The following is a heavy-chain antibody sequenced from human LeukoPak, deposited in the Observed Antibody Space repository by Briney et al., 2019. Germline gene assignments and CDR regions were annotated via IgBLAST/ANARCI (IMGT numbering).Heavy chain of an antibody. CDR1: GFTFSGYA. J-gene: IGHJ4*02. CDR2: ISGNGAGT. D-gene: IGHD3-22*01. CDR3: AKDRLKLDDSGCEGALDY. V-gene: IGHV3-23*01. Sequence: GGSLRLSCAASGFTFSGYAMSWVRQAPGKGLEWVSAISGNGAGTYYADSVKGRFSISRDNSQNKLYLQMSSLRAEDTAVYYCAKDRLKLDDSGCEGALDYWGQGTLVTVSS.